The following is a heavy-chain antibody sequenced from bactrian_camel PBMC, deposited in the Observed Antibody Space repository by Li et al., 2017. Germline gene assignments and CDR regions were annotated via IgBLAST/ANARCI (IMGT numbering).Heavy chain of an antibody. J-gene: IGHJ6*01. D-gene: IGHD2*01. V-gene: IGHV3S40*01. CDR3: AARGPYCYTKLSVRDFTY. Sequence: DVQLVESGGGSVLAGGSLMLSCAASGATYATNCMGWFRQTPGTEREWVARIATGSGNTYYADSVKGRFTISQDNAKNTVYLQMNSLKPEDTAMYYCAARGPYCYTKLSVRDFTYWGQGTQVTVS. CDR2: IATGSGNT. CDR1: GATYATNC.